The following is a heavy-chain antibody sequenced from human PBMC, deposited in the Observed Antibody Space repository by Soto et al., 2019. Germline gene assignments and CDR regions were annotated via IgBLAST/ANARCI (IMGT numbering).Heavy chain of an antibody. D-gene: IGHD6-19*01. Sequence: EVQLVESGGGVVQPGGSLRLSCAASGFTFSSSWMNWVRQVPGKGLEWISRLYSDGTGTNYADSVKGRFTISRDNAKNTLYLQMNSLRVEDTAVYYCARVDSIAVGVPFELWGQGVLVTVSS. CDR3: ARVDSIAVGVPFEL. V-gene: IGHV3-74*01. J-gene: IGHJ4*02. CDR1: GFTFSSSW. CDR2: LYSDGTGT.